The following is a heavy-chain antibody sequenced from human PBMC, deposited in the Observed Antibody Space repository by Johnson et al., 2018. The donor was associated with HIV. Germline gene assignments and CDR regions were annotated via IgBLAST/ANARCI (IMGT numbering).Heavy chain of an antibody. CDR3: AKANIVVVIAIPVHGSPDAFDI. CDR1: GFIFSNAW. CDR2: TRSDGTYK. J-gene: IGHJ3*02. Sequence: QVQLVESGGGLIQPGGSLRLSCAASGFIFSNAWMTWVRQAPGKGLDWVTFTRSDGTYKFYASSVRGRFTISRDNAKNSLYLQMNSLRAEDTALYYCAKANIVVVIAIPVHGSPDAFDIWGQGTMVTVSS. V-gene: IGHV3-30*02. D-gene: IGHD2-21*01.